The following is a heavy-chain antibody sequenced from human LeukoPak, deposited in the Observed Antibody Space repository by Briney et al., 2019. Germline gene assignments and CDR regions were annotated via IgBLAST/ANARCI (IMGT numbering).Heavy chain of an antibody. CDR3: ARRPLHLGELSSYYFDY. CDR2: IYYSGGT. D-gene: IGHD3-16*02. Sequence: PSETLSLTCAVSGYSISSGHYWGWIRQPPGKGLEWIGPIYYSGGTYYNPSLKSRVTISVYTSKTQFSLKLSSVTAADTAVYYCARRPLHLGELSSYYFDYWGQGTLVTVSS. CDR1: GYSISSGHY. V-gene: IGHV4-38-2*01. J-gene: IGHJ4*02.